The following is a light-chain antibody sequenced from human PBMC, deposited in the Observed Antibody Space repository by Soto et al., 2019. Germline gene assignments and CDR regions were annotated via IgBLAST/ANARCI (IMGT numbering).Light chain of an antibody. CDR3: SSYTSSSTLV. V-gene: IGLV2-14*01. J-gene: IGLJ2*01. Sequence: QSALTQPASVSGSPGQSITISCTGTSSDVGGYNYVSWYQQHPGKAPKLMIYDVNKRPSGVSNRVSGSKSGNTASLTISGLQAEDEADYYCSSYTSSSTLVFVGGTKVTVL. CDR2: DVN. CDR1: SSDVGGYNY.